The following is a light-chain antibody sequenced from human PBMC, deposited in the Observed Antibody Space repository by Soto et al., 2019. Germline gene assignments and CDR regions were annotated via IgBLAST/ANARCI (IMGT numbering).Light chain of an antibody. CDR2: DDD. CDR1: NIGSKV. CDR3: QVWAGSSDRV. V-gene: IGLV3-21*02. J-gene: IGLJ3*02. Sequence: SSVLAQPPWVSVAPGQTARITCGADNIGSKVVHWFQQKPGQAPVLVVYDDDRRPSGIPERFSGSNSGNTATLTISRAEGGDEADYYCQVWAGSSDRVFGGGTKLTVL.